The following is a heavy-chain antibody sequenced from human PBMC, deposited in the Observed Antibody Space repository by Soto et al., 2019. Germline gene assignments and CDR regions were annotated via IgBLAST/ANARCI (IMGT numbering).Heavy chain of an antibody. CDR2: ISYSGST. Sequence: SETLSLTCAVSGVSVSRGSYYWNWIRQPPGKGLEWIGYISYSGSTDYNPSLRSRVTISVDRSKNQFSLRLNSVTAVDTAMYYCASDPPCSSDCGLDVWGQGTTVTVSS. CDR3: ASDPPCSSDCGLDV. D-gene: IGHD2-15*01. CDR1: GVSVSRGSYY. V-gene: IGHV4-61*01. J-gene: IGHJ6*02.